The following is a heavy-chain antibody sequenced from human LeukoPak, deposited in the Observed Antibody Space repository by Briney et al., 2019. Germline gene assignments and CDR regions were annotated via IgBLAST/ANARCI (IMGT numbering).Heavy chain of an antibody. D-gene: IGHD6-13*01. J-gene: IGHJ4*02. V-gene: IGHV3-66*02. CDR1: GFTVSSNY. CDR2: IYSGGST. Sequence: GGSLRLSCAASGFTVSSNYMSWVRQAPGKGLEWVSVIYSGGSTYYADSVKGRFTISRDNSKNTLYLQMNSLRAEDTAVYYCASWSSSWYPFDHWGQGTLVTVSS. CDR3: ASWSSSWYPFDH.